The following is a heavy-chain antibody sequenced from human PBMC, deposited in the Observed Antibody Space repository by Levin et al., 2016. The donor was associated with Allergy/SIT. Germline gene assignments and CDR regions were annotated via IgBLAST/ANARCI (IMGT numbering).Heavy chain of an antibody. Sequence: WIRQPPGKGLEWVSAISGSGGSTYYADSVKGRFTISRDNSKNTLYLQMNSLRAEDTAVYYCAKVSSGWSTYYYYYGMDVWGQGTTVTVSS. J-gene: IGHJ6*02. V-gene: IGHV3-23*01. CDR2: ISGSGGST. CDR3: AKVSSGWSTYYYYYGMDV. D-gene: IGHD6-19*01.